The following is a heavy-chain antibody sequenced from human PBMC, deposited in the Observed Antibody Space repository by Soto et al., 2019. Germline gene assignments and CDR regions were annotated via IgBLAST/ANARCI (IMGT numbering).Heavy chain of an antibody. Sequence: QVQLVESGGGVVQPGRSLRLSCAASGFTFSSFSLHWVRQAPGKGLEWLALISYDGSTKYNADSVKGRFTVSRDNSNNTLYLQLSSLSPEDKAVYYWERTPPVSGTPEFDSWGQGSLVTVPS. J-gene: IGHJ4*02. CDR3: ERTPPVSGTPEFDS. CDR2: ISYDGSTK. CDR1: GFTFSSFS. D-gene: IGHD3-3*01. V-gene: IGHV3-30-3*01.